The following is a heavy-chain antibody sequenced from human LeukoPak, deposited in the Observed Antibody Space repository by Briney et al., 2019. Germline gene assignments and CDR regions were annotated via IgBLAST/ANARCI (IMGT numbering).Heavy chain of an antibody. V-gene: IGHV3-23*01. J-gene: IGHJ6*02. CDR2: ISGRGGST. CDR3: ANPSFPYYYDSSGSYDYYYYGMDV. CDR1: GFTFSSYA. D-gene: IGHD3-22*01. Sequence: GGSLRLSCAASGFTFSSYAMSWVRQAPGKGLEWVSAISGRGGSTYYADSVKGRFTISREKSKKTLYLQMNSLRAEDAAVYYCANPSFPYYYDSSGSYDYYYYGMDVWGQGTTVTVSS.